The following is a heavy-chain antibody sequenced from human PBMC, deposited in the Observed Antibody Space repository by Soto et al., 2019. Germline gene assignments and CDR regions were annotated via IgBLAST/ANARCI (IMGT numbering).Heavy chain of an antibody. CDR2: IYYSGST. CDR3: ARTRIAAHELDY. Sequence: SETLSLTCTVSGGSISSYYWSWIRQPPGKGLEWIGYIYYSGSTNYNPSLKSRVTISVDTSKNQFSLKLSSVTAADTAVYYCARTRIAAHELDYWGQGTLVTVSS. CDR1: GGSISSYY. J-gene: IGHJ4*02. D-gene: IGHD6-6*01. V-gene: IGHV4-59*08.